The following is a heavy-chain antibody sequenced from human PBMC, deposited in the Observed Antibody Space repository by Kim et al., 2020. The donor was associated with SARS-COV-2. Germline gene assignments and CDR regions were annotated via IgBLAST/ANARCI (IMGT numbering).Heavy chain of an antibody. CDR2: IWYDGSNK. J-gene: IGHJ4*02. V-gene: IGHV3-33*01. CDR3: ARDTHKKRYSSSWYLG. CDR1: GFTFSSYG. D-gene: IGHD6-13*01. Sequence: GGSLRLSCAASGFTFSSYGMHWVRQAPGKGLEWVAVIWYDGSNKYYADSVKGRFTISRDNSKNTLYLQMNSLRAEDTAVYYCARDTHKKRYSSSWYLGWGQGTLVTVSS.